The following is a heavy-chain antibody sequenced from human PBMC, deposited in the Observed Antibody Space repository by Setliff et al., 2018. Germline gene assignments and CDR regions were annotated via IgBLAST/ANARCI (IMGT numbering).Heavy chain of an antibody. Sequence: ASVKVSCKASGGTFSGYAFSWVRQAPGEGLEWMGGITPIFETAHYAEKFQDRVTITADKSTSTVHMEVSSLTSEDTAVYFCARDSVTLGQLERRGGWHYYGMDVWGQGPGSPSP. CDR1: GGTFSGYA. CDR3: ARDSVTLGQLERRGGWHYYGMDV. V-gene: IGHV1-69*06. CDR2: ITPIFETA. D-gene: IGHD1-1*01. J-gene: IGHJ6*02.